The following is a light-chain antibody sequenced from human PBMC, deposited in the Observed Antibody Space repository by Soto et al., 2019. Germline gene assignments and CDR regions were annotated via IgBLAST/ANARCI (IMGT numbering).Light chain of an antibody. CDR3: AAWDESLSGWV. V-gene: IGLV1-47*02. CDR1: SSNIGSNY. J-gene: IGLJ3*02. CDR2: ANN. Sequence: QSVLTQPPSASGTPGQRVAISCSGGSSNIGSNYVCWFQQLPGTAPKLLIFANNRRPSGVPDRFSGSKSGTSASLAISGLRYEDEADYACAAWDESLSGWVFGGGTKLTVL.